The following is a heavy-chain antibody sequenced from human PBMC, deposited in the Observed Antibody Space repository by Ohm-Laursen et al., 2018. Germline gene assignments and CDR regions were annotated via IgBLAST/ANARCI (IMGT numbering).Heavy chain of an antibody. CDR1: GFTVNNNY. CDR3: TTAGPYGGDDY. D-gene: IGHD3-10*01. CDR2: IHSGGNT. J-gene: IGHJ4*02. Sequence: SLRLSCAASGFTVNNNYMSWVRQAPGKGLEWVSVIHSGGNTYYVDSVKGRFTISRDNSKNTLYLQMNSLRDEDTAVYYCTTAGPYGGDDYWGQGTLVNVSS. V-gene: IGHV3-53*01.